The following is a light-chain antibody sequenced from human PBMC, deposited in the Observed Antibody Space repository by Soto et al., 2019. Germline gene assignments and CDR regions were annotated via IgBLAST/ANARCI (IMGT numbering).Light chain of an antibody. Sequence: DIQMTQSPSTLCGSVGDRVALGCRASQTISSWLAWYQQKPGKAPKLLIYKASTLKSGVPSRFSGSGSGTEFTLTISSLQPDDFATYYCQPYNSYSEAFGQGTKVDIK. CDR2: KAS. CDR1: QTISSW. J-gene: IGKJ1*01. CDR3: QPYNSYSEA. V-gene: IGKV1-5*03.